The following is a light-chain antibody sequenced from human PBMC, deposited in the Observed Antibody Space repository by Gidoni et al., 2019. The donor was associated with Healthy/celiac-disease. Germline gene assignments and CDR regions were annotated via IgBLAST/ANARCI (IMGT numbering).Light chain of an antibody. J-gene: IGKJ1*01. CDR2: GAS. CDR3: QQYNNWPRA. Sequence: EIVMTQSPATLSVSPGERATLSCRASQSVNSNLAWYQQKPGQAPRLLIYGASTRATGIPASFSGSGSGTEFTLTISSLQSEDFAVYYCQQYNNWPRAFXQXTKVEIK. CDR1: QSVNSN. V-gene: IGKV3-15*01.